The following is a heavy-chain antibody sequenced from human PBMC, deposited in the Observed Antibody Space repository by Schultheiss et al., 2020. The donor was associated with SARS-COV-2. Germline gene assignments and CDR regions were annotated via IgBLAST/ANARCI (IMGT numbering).Heavy chain of an antibody. Sequence: GGSLRLSCAASGFTFDDYAMHWVRQAPGKGLEWVSGISWNSGSIGYADSVKGRFTISRDNAKNSLYLQMNSLRAEDTAVYYCAKGPKGSVAARPKYFDYWGQGTLVTVSS. J-gene: IGHJ4*02. CDR2: ISWNSGSI. CDR3: AKGPKGSVAARPKYFDY. D-gene: IGHD6-6*01. V-gene: IGHV3-9*01. CDR1: GFTFDDYA.